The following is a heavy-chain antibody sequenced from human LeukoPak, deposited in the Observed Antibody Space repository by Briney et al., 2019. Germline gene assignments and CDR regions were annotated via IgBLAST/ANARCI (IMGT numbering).Heavy chain of an antibody. CDR2: IYYSGST. D-gene: IGHD2-8*01. Sequence: SETLSLTCTVSGGSISSYYWSWIRQPAGKGLEWIGYIYYSGSTYYNPSLKSRVTISVDTSKNQFSLKLSSVTAADTAVYYCARKMVYEYYFDYWGQGTLVTVSS. CDR1: GGSISSYY. J-gene: IGHJ4*02. CDR3: ARKMVYEYYFDY. V-gene: IGHV4-59*06.